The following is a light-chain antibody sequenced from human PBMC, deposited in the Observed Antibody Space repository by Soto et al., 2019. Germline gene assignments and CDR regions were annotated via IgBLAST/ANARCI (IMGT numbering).Light chain of an antibody. V-gene: IGKV3-20*01. CDR1: QSVSSNY. J-gene: IGKJ4*01. CDR3: QQYFTSPLT. CDR2: GVS. Sequence: EVVLTQSPGTLSLSPGESATLSCRASQSVSSNYLAWYQQKPGQAPRLLIYGVSTRATGIPDRFSGSGSGTDFSLTIRRLEPGDFALYYCQQYFTSPLTFGGGTKVEIK.